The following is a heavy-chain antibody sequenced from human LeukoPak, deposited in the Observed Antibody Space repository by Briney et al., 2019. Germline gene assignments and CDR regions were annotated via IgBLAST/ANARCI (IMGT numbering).Heavy chain of an antibody. V-gene: IGHV4-31*03. D-gene: IGHD2-2*01. J-gene: IGHJ6*04. CDR1: GCFIRRGGYY. CDR2: IYYCGST. CDR3: AIARQREWSGSSSCSTLLGMYG. Sequence: SQTLSLTCTVSGCFIRRGGYYWIWIRQHPGKGLVWIGYIYYCGSTYYNPSLKSRVTISVDTSQNLISLTLGSVTARDTAVYYCAIARQREWSGSSSCSTLLGMYGCVKETTVTDSS.